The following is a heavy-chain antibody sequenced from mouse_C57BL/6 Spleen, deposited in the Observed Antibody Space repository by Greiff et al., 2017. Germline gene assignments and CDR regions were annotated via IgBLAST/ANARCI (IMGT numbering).Heavy chain of an antibody. J-gene: IGHJ1*03. Sequence: EVKVVESGPELVKPGDSVKISCKASGYSFTGYFMNWVMQSHGKSLEWIGRINPYNGDTFYNQKFKGKATLTVDKSSSTAHMELRSLTSEDSAVYYCARRYGSSYVGWYFDVWGTGTTVTVSS. D-gene: IGHD1-1*01. CDR2: INPYNGDT. CDR3: ARRYGSSYVGWYFDV. V-gene: IGHV1-20*01. CDR1: GYSFTGYF.